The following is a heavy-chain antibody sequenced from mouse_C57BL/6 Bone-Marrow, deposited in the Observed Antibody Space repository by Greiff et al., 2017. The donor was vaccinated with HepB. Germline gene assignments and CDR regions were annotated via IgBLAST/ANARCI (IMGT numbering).Heavy chain of an antibody. CDR3: ARCEPYGSSPYWYFDV. V-gene: IGHV5-17*01. CDR2: ISSGSSTI. J-gene: IGHJ1*03. CDR1: GFTFSDYG. Sequence: DVKLVESGGGLVKPGGSLKLSCAASGFTFSDYGMHWVRQAPEKGLEWVAYISSGSSTIYYADTVKGRFTISRDNAKNTLFLQMTSLRSEDTAMYYCARCEPYGSSPYWYFDVWGTGTTVTVSS. D-gene: IGHD1-1*01.